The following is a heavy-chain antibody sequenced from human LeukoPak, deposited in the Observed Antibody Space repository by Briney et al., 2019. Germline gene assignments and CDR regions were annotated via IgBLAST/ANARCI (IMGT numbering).Heavy chain of an antibody. CDR3: AKAVWFGELFGPVDY. CDR2: ISGSGGST. V-gene: IGHV3-23*01. D-gene: IGHD3-10*01. CDR1: GFTFSSYA. J-gene: IGHJ4*02. Sequence: GGSLRLSCAASGFTFSSYAMSWVRQAPGKGLEWVSAISGSGGSTYYADSVKGRFTISRDNSKNTLCLQMNSLRAEDTAVYYCAKAVWFGELFGPVDYWGQGTLVTVSS.